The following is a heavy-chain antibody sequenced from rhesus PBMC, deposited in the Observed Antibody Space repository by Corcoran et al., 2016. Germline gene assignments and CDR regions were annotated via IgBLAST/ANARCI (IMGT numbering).Heavy chain of an antibody. V-gene: IGHV4-165*01. CDR1: GGSFSGYY. J-gene: IGHJ4*01. D-gene: IGHD4-23*01. Sequence: QVQLQESGPGLVKPSETLSLTCAVSGGSFSGYYWGGIRQPPGEGLEWIGYSSGRSGRPDYNPSLTGRVTISTDTSTNQFSLKLSSVTAADTAVYYCARENEYRNYFGYWGQGVLVTVSS. CDR3: ARENEYRNYFGY. CDR2: SSGRSGRP.